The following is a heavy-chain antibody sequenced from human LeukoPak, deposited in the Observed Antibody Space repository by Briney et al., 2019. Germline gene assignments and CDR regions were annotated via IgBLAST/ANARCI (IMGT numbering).Heavy chain of an antibody. V-gene: IGHV1-69*05. CDR3: AREDYYDSSGYSLFDY. CDR2: IIPIFGTA. J-gene: IGHJ4*02. CDR1: GGTFSSYA. D-gene: IGHD3-22*01. Sequence: SVKVSCKASGGTFSSYAISWVRQAPGQGLEWMGGIIPIFGTANYAQKFQGRVTITTDESTSTAYMELSSLRSEDTAVYYCAREDYYDSSGYSLFDYWGQGTLVTVST.